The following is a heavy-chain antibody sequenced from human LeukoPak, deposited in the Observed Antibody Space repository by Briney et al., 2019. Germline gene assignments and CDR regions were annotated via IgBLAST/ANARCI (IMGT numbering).Heavy chain of an antibody. D-gene: IGHD1-20*01. CDR3: ARAFRITGIPWDV. V-gene: IGHV1-69*04. Sequence: IIPILGIANYAQKFQGRVTITADNCPGTAYMELSSLRSEDTAVYYCARAFRITGIPWDVWGQGTTVTVSS. CDR2: IIPILGIA. J-gene: IGHJ6*02.